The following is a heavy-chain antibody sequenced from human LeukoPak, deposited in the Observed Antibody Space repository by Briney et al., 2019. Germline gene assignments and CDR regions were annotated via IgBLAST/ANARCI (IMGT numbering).Heavy chain of an antibody. CDR1: GGTFSSYA. CDR2: IIPIFGTA. J-gene: IGHJ4*02. CDR3: ARVGAWYYDSSGYFSPPGDY. D-gene: IGHD3-22*01. V-gene: IGHV1-69*13. Sequence: SVKVSCKASGGTFSSYAISWVRQAPGQGLEWMGGIIPIFGTANYAQKFQGRVTITADESTSTAYMELSSLRSEDTAVYYCARVGAWYYDSSGYFSPPGDYWGQGTLVTVSS.